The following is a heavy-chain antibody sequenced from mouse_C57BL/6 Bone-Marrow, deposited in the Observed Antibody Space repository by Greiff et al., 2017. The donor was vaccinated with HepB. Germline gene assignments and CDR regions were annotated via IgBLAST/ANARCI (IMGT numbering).Heavy chain of an antibody. J-gene: IGHJ2*01. D-gene: IGHD2-4*01. CDR3: TTDDYDGDYFDY. CDR1: GFNIKDDY. Sequence: EVKLQESGAELVRPGASVKLSCTASGFNIKDDYMHWVKQRPEQGLERIGWLDPENGDTEYASKFQGKAAITADTSSNTAYLQLSSLTSEDTAVYYCTTDDYDGDYFDYWGRGTTLTVSS. CDR2: LDPENGDT. V-gene: IGHV14-4*01.